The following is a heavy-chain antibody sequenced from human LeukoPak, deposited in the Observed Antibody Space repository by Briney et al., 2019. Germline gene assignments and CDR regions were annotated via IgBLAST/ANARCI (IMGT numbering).Heavy chain of an antibody. CDR1: GGSISSGASD. CDR2: INHSGST. J-gene: IGHJ2*01. Sequence: PSETLSLTCTVSGGSISSGASDWGWIRQHPKRGLEWVGYINHSGSTYYNPSLGSRVTMSVDTSKDQFSLKLSSVTAADSAVYHCARAARQGSTMIVVPFFYFDLWGRGTLVTVSS. CDR3: ARAARQGSTMIVVPFFYFDL. D-gene: IGHD3-22*01. V-gene: IGHV4-31*03.